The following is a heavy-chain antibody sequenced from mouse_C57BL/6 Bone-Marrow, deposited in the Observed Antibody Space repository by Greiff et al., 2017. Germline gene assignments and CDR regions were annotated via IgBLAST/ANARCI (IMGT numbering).Heavy chain of an antibody. J-gene: IGHJ2*01. D-gene: IGHD1-1*01. V-gene: IGHV1-81*01. Sequence: VMLVESGAELARPGASVKLSCKASGYTFTSYGISWVKQRTGQGLEWIGEIYPRSGNTYYNEKFMGKATLTADKSSSTAYMELRSLTSEDSAVYFCARWNYYGSSYGYWGQGTTLTVAS. CDR1: GYTFTSYG. CDR2: IYPRSGNT. CDR3: ARWNYYGSSYGY.